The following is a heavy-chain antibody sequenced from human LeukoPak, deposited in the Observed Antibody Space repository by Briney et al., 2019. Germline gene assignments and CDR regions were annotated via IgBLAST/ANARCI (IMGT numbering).Heavy chain of an antibody. CDR1: GGTFSSYA. CDR3: AREDQYSSSSPYMDV. J-gene: IGHJ6*03. Sequence: ASVKVSCKASGGTFSSYAISWVRQAPGQGLEWMGGIIPIFGTANYAQKFQGRVTITTDESTSTAYMELSSLRSEDTAVYYCAREDQYSSSSPYMDVWGKGTTVTVSS. CDR2: IIPIFGTA. D-gene: IGHD6-6*01. V-gene: IGHV1-69*05.